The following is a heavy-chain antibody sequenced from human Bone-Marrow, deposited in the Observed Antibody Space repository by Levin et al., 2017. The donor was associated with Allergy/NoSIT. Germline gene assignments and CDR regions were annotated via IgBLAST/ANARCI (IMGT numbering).Heavy chain of an antibody. CDR2: VSAYNGDR. Sequence: GESLKISCKTSGYTFTSFGIIWLRQAPGQGLEWVGWVSAYNGDRNYAQKLQGRVTMTTDTSTSIGYMELTSLRSDVTAVYYCARAVGDSNSWFIDFWGQGTLVTVSS. CDR3: ARAVGDSNSWFIDF. V-gene: IGHV1-18*01. D-gene: IGHD6-13*01. CDR1: GYTFTSFG. J-gene: IGHJ4*02.